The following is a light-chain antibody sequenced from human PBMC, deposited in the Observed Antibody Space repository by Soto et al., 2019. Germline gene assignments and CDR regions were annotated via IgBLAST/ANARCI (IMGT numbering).Light chain of an antibody. CDR1: QSISTY. V-gene: IGKV1-39*01. CDR2: AAS. CDR3: QQSYSSPRT. Sequence: DTQMTQSPSSPSASVGDRVTITCRASQSISTYLNWYQHKPGKAPKLLIYAASTLYSGVPSRFSGSGSGTDFTLTISSLQPEDSATYYCQQSYSSPRTFGQGTKLEI. J-gene: IGKJ2*02.